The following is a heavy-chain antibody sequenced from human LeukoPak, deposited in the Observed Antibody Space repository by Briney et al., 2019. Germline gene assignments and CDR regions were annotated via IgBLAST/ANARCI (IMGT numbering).Heavy chain of an antibody. CDR3: ARGKIAVAGSLDY. Sequence: GGSLRLSCAASGFTFSSYNMNWVRQAPGKGLQCVSSISSSSSYIYYADSVKGRFTISRDNAKNSLYLQMNSLRAEDTAVYYCARGKIAVAGSLDYWGQGTLVTVSS. CDR2: ISSSSSYI. V-gene: IGHV3-21*01. CDR1: GFTFSSYN. D-gene: IGHD6-19*01. J-gene: IGHJ4*02.